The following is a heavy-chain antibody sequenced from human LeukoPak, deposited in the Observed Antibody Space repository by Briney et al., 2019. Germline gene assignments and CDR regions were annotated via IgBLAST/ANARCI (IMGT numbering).Heavy chain of an antibody. V-gene: IGHV4-4*02. Sequence: PSETLSLTCAVSGGSISSSNWWSWVRQPPGKGLEWIGEIYHSGSTNYNPSLKSRVTISVDKSKNQFSLKLSSVTAADTAVYYCAREGGYSSANFDYWGQGTLVTVSS. CDR2: IYHSGST. D-gene: IGHD3-22*01. J-gene: IGHJ4*02. CDR3: AREGGYSSANFDY. CDR1: GGSISSSNW.